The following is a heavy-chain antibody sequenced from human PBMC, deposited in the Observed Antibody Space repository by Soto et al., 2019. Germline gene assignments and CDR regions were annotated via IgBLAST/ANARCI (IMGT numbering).Heavy chain of an antibody. V-gene: IGHV3-23*01. D-gene: IGHD3-10*01. CDR2: ISDGGGRT. CDR3: AKDCLGFGRQTEDH. CDR1: GFTFSSYG. J-gene: IGHJ4*02. Sequence: GGSLRLSCAASGFTFSSYGMSWVRQAPGKGLEWVSSISDGGGRTYYADSVRGRFTISRDNSMDTLYLQMNSLGAEDTAIYYCAKDCLGFGRQTEDHWGQGILVTVSS.